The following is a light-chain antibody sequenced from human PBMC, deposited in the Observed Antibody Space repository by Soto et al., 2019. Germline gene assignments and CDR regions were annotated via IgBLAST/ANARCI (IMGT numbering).Light chain of an antibody. V-gene: IGKV1-39*01. Sequence: DIQMTQSPSSLSASVGDRVTITCRASQSIATYLHWYQQKPGKAPNLLISAASSLQSGVPLRFSGSGSGTDFTLTISSLQPEDFATYYCQHSYMPPLTFGGGTKVEIK. CDR3: QHSYMPPLT. J-gene: IGKJ4*01. CDR1: QSIATY. CDR2: AAS.